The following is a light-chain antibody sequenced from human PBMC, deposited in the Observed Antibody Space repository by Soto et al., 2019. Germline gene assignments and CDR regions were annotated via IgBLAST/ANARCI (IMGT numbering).Light chain of an antibody. CDR2: DSS. CDR3: QQYYSYWT. CDR1: QSIGRW. Sequence: DIQMTQSPSILSASVGDRVTITCRASQSIGRWLAWYQQKPGKAPKLLIFDSSTLENGVPARFSGSRSGPEFSLTISSLQHDDFATYYCQQYYSYWTFGQGTKVDIK. V-gene: IGKV1-5*01. J-gene: IGKJ1*01.